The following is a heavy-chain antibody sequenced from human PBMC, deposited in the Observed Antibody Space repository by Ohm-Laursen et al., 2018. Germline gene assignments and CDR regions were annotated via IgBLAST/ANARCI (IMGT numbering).Heavy chain of an antibody. V-gene: IGHV3-30*18. CDR3: AKAEPMDV. J-gene: IGHJ6*02. CDR2: ISYVGSNR. D-gene: IGHD1-14*01. Sequence: SLRLSCTASGFTLTTYGMYWVRQAPGKGLEWVAAISYVGSNRYYADSVKGRFTISRDNSKNTLYLQMNSLRAEDTAVYYCAKAEPMDVWGQGTTVTVSS. CDR1: GFTLTTYG.